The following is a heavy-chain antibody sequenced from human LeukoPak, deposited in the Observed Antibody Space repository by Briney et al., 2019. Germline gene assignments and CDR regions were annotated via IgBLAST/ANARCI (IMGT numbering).Heavy chain of an antibody. CDR3: ARENTSGTNWFDP. CDR2: IYHSGST. CDR1: DYSITSDYH. Sequence: PSETLSLTCGVSDYSITSDYHWGWIRQPPGKGLEWIGSIYHSGSTYYNPSLKSRVTISVDTSKNQFSLKLTSVTAADTALYYCARENTSGTNWFDPWGQGTLVTVSS. V-gene: IGHV4-38-2*02. J-gene: IGHJ5*02. D-gene: IGHD3-10*01.